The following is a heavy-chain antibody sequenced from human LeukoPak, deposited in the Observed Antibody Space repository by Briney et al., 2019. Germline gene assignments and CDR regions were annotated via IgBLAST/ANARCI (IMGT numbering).Heavy chain of an antibody. Sequence: PGGSLRLSCAASGFTFSDYAMNWVRQSPEGGLEWVSSMTATRGSTNYADSVKGRFAISRHNSRNTLYLQMSSLSAEDTAIYYCTKGPSRMVLYYFDCWGPGTLVTVPS. CDR3: TKGPSRMVLYYFDC. CDR1: GFTFSDYA. J-gene: IGHJ4*02. V-gene: IGHV3-23*01. CDR2: MTATRGST. D-gene: IGHD3-10*01.